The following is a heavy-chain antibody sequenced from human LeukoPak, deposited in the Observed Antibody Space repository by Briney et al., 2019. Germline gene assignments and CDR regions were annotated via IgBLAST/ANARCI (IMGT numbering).Heavy chain of an antibody. CDR1: GFTFSSYA. J-gene: IGHJ4*02. D-gene: IGHD3-22*01. CDR3: AKDMDSSGYYPKALFDY. CDR2: ISGSGGST. V-gene: IGHV3-23*01. Sequence: GGSLRLSCAASGFTFSSYAMSWVRQAPGKGLEWVSAISGSGGSTYYADSVKGRFIISRDNSKNTLYLQMNSLRAEDTAVYYCAKDMDSSGYYPKALFDYWGQGTLVTVSS.